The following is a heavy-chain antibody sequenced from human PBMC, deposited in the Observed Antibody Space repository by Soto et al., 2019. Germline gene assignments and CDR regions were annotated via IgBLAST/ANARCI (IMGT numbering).Heavy chain of an antibody. D-gene: IGHD2-8*01. CDR3: ARDSDIVLMVYAIYYYYGMDV. J-gene: IGHJ6*02. V-gene: IGHV1-18*01. CDR2: ISAYSGNT. Sequence: GASVKVSCKASGYTFTSYGISWVRQAPGQGLEWMGWISAYSGNTNYAQKLQGRVTMTTDTSTSTAYMELRSLRSDDTAVYYCARDSDIVLMVYAIYYYYGMDVWGQGTTVTVSS. CDR1: GYTFTSYG.